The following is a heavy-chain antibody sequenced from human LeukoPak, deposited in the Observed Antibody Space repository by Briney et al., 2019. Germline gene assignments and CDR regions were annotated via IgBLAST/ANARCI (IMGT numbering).Heavy chain of an antibody. CDR3: ARGFSGYDWDMFDY. D-gene: IGHD5-12*01. J-gene: IGHJ4*02. CDR1: GFTFSRYV. V-gene: IGHV3-23*01. CDR2: ISSSGGSR. Sequence: GGSLRLSCAASGFTFSRYVMGWVRQAPGKGLEWVSSISSSGGSRYYADSVKGRVTISRDNSNNTLYVQMNSLRGDDTAAYYCARGFSGYDWDMFDYWGQGSLVTVSS.